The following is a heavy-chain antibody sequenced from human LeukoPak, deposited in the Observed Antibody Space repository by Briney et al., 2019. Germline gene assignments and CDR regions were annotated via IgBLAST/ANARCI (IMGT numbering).Heavy chain of an antibody. CDR3: ARVVGSNYYYGMDV. J-gene: IGHJ6*02. Sequence: PSETLSLTCTVSGGSISSSSYYWSWIRQPPGKGLEWIGEINHSGSTNYNPSLKSRVAISVDTSKNQFSLKLSSVTAADTAVYYCARVVGSNYYYGMDVWGQGTTVTVSS. V-gene: IGHV4-39*07. CDR1: GGSISSSSYY. D-gene: IGHD2-15*01. CDR2: INHSGST.